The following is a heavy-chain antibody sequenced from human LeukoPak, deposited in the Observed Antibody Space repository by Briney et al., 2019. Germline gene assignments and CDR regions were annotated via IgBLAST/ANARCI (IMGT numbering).Heavy chain of an antibody. CDR1: GFSLRTSGMG. V-gene: IGHV2-5*02. CDR2: IYWDDGK. D-gene: IGHD3-10*01. CDR3: ARLSRIAILRGVIRHFDY. Sequence: SGATLVKPTQTLTLTCTFSGFSLRTSGMGVGWIRQPPGKALEWLALIYWDDGKRYSPSLKSRLTITKDTSKNQVVLTVTNMDPVDTATYFCARLSRIAILRGVIRHFDYWGQGTLVTVSS. J-gene: IGHJ4*02.